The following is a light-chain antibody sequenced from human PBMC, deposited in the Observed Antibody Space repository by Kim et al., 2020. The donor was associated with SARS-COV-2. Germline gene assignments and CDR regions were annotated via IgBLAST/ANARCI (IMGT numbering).Light chain of an antibody. CDR3: QAWDGRTVV. Sequence: SYELTQPPSVSVALGQTARMTCAGDNIEKRNVHWYQQRPGQSPILVIYRDTKRPSGIPERFSGSNSGNTATLTISRVQAGDEADYYCQAWDGRTVVFGGG. V-gene: IGLV3-9*01. CDR1: NIEKRN. CDR2: RDT. J-gene: IGLJ2*01.